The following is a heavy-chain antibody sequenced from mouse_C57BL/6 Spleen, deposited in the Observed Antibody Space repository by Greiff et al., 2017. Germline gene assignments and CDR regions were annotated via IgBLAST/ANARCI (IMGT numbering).Heavy chain of an antibody. CDR1: GFTFSDYG. V-gene: IGHV5-17*01. J-gene: IGHJ3*01. D-gene: IGHD1-1*01. CDR3: ARSYGSKAWFAY. CDR2: ISSGSSTI. Sequence: EVQGVESGGGLVKPGGSLKLSCAASGFTFSDYGMHWVRQAPEKGLEWVAYISSGSSTIYYADTVKGRVNISRDNAKNTRFLQMTSLRSEDTAMYYCARSYGSKAWFAYWGQGTLVTVSA.